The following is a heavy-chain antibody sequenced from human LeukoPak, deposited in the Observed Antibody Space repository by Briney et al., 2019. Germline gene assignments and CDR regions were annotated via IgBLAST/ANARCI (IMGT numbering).Heavy chain of an antibody. CDR1: GFTFSSYS. CDR2: ISSSSSYI. J-gene: IGHJ5*02. V-gene: IGHV3-21*01. D-gene: IGHD2-2*01. Sequence: GGSLRLSCAASGFTFSSYSMNWVRQAPGKGLEWVSSISSSSSYIYYADSVKGRFTISRDNAKNSLYLQMNSLRAEDTAVYYCARGRIPAARMVWFDPWGQGTLVTVSS. CDR3: ARGRIPAARMVWFDP.